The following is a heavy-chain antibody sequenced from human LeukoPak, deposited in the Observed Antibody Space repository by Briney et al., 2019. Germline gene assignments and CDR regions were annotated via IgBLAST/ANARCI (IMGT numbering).Heavy chain of an antibody. CDR2: IYTSGST. CDR3: ARLLGIYAFDI. J-gene: IGHJ3*02. CDR1: GGSISSYY. D-gene: IGHD7-27*01. Sequence: KPSETLSLTCTVSGGSISSYYWSWIRQPPGKGLEWIGYIYTSGSTNYNPSLKSRVTMSVDTSKNQFSLKLSSVTAADTAVYYCARLLGIYAFDIWGQGTMVTVSS. V-gene: IGHV4-4*08.